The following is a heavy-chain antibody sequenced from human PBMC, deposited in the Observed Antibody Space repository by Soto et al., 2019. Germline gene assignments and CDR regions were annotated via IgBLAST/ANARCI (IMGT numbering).Heavy chain of an antibody. J-gene: IGHJ1*01. CDR3: ARGAMAGNEVPGE. D-gene: IGHD1-1*01. V-gene: IGHV3-7*05. CDR1: GFTFRSYW. Sequence: EGQLVESGGGLVQPGGSLRLSCQVSGFTFRSYWMTWVRRAPGKGLEWVANINLDGSEKYYVDAVKGRFTISRDNAKNLLHLELRDLRAKDTAVYYCARGAMAGNEVPGEWGQGTLVTVSS. CDR2: INLDGSEK.